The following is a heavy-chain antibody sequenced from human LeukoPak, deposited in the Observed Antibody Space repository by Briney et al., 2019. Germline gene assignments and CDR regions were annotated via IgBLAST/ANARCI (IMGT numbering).Heavy chain of an antibody. J-gene: IGHJ6*02. CDR3: TRAPDMSGWTRCGMDV. CDR1: GGSFSGYY. Sequence: SETLSLTCAVSGGSFSGYYWSWIRQPPGKGLERIGEINHSGSTNYNPSLMSRVIISVDTSKNQFSLNLSSVTAADTAVYYCTRAPDMSGWTRCGMDVWGQGTAVTVSS. CDR2: INHSGST. V-gene: IGHV4-34*01. D-gene: IGHD6-25*01.